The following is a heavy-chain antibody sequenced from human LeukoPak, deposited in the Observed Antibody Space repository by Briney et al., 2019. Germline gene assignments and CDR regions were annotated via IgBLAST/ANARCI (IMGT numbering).Heavy chain of an antibody. Sequence: PGGSLRLSCAASGFTFRTSAMNWVRQDPGKGLEWVSTISATGGNTYYADSVKGRFTISRDNSKDTLYLQMISLRAENTAVYYCAKAGSTWEYVDYWGQGTLVTVSS. CDR1: GFTFRTSA. D-gene: IGHD6-13*01. J-gene: IGHJ4*02. CDR3: AKAGSTWEYVDY. V-gene: IGHV3-23*01. CDR2: ISATGGNT.